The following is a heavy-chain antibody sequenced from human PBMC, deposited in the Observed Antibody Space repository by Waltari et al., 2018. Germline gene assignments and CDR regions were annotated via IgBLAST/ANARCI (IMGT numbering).Heavy chain of an antibody. CDR3: AKEGGYCSSTSCYYFDY. CDR2: ISGSGGSN. CDR1: GFTFSSYA. D-gene: IGHD2-2*01. Sequence: EVQLLESGGGLVQPGGSLRLSCAASGFTFSSYAMSWVRQAPGKGLEWVSAISGSGGSNYYADSVKGRFTISRDNSKNTLYLQMNSLRAEDTAVYYCAKEGGYCSSTSCYYFDYWGQGTLVTVSS. V-gene: IGHV3-23*01. J-gene: IGHJ4*02.